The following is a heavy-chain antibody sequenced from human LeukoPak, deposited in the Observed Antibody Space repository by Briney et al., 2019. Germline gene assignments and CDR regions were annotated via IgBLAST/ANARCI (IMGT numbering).Heavy chain of an antibody. J-gene: IGHJ3*02. CDR3: ASETYYYDSSGPIDI. CDR2: IYYSGST. V-gene: IGHV4-59*06. Sequence: SETLSLTCTVSGGSISSYYWSWIRQHPGKGLEWIGYIYYSGSTYYNPSLKSRVTISVDTSKNQFSLKLSSVTAADTAVYYCASETYYYDSSGPIDIWGQGTMVTVSS. CDR1: GGSISSYY. D-gene: IGHD3-22*01.